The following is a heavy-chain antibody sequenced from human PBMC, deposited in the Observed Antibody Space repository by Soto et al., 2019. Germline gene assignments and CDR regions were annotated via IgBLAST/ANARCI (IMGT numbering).Heavy chain of an antibody. CDR3: ARGRGGLYCSGGSCYSGYYMDV. CDR2: IIPILGIA. V-gene: IGHV1-69*02. CDR1: GGTFGSYT. D-gene: IGHD2-15*01. J-gene: IGHJ6*03. Sequence: GASVKVSCKASGGTFGSYTISWVRQAPGQGLEWMGRIIPILGIANYAQKFQGRVTITADKSTSTAYMELSSLRSEDTAVYYCARGRGGLYCSGGSCYSGYYMDVWGKGTTVTVSS.